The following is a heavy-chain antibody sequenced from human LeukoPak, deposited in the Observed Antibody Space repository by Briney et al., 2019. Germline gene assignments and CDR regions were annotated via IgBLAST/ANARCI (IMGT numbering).Heavy chain of an antibody. D-gene: IGHD3-10*01. CDR2: IYYSGST. CDR3: ARYGSGSYSGDSNWFDP. CDR1: GGSISSYY. J-gene: IGHJ5*02. Sequence: PSETLSLTCTVSGGSISSYYWSWIRQPPGKGLDWIGSIYYSGSTYYNPSLKSRVTISVDTSKNQFSLKLSSVTAADTAVYYCARYGSGSYSGDSNWFDPWGQGTLVTVSS. V-gene: IGHV4-59*05.